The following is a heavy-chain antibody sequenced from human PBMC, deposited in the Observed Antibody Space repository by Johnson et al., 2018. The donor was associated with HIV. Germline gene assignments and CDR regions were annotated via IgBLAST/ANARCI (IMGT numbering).Heavy chain of an antibody. V-gene: IGHV3-30*19. CDR2: IWYDGSIK. CDR3: ARDSDKWELRPGAFDI. Sequence: QMLLVESGGGVVQPGRSLRLSCAAFGFTFSSYGIHWVRQAPGKGLEWVAVIWYDGSIKYFADSVKGRFTISRDNSKNTLHLQMNSLRAEDTAVYYCARDSDKWELRPGAFDIWGQGTMVTVSS. J-gene: IGHJ3*02. D-gene: IGHD1-26*01. CDR1: GFTFSSYG.